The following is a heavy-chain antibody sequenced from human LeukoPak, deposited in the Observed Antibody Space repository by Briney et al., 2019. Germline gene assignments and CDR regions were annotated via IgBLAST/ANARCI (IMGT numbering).Heavy chain of an antibody. CDR3: ARWGKVFWYFDL. CDR2: IYASGST. Sequence: SQTLSLTCTVAAGSIIMGSYYWTWIRQPAGKGLDSVGRIYASGSTDYNPSLKRRFTVSVDTSKNQFSLKLKSVTAADTGVYYCARWGKVFWYFDLWGRGTLVTVS. V-gene: IGHV4-61*02. D-gene: IGHD3-10*01. CDR1: AGSIIMGSYY. J-gene: IGHJ2*01.